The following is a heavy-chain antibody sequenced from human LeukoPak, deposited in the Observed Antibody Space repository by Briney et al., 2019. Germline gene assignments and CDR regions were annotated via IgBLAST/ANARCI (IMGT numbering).Heavy chain of an antibody. CDR2: IIPILGIA. J-gene: IGHJ4*02. CDR1: GGTFSSYA. CDR3: ARDQGTYYFDY. V-gene: IGHV1-69*04. D-gene: IGHD3-10*01. Sequence: SVKVSCKASGGTFSSYAISWVRQAPGQGLEWMGRIIPILGIANYAQKFQGRVTITADKSTSTAYMELSSLKSEDTAVYYCARDQGTYYFDYWGQGTLVTVSS.